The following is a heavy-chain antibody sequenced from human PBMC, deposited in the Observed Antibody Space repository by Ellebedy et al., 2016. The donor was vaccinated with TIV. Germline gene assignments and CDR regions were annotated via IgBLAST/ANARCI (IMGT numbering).Heavy chain of an antibody. D-gene: IGHD1-26*01. J-gene: IGHJ3*02. V-gene: IGHV3-30*04. Sequence: PGGSLRLSCAASGLTLGSYSMNRVRQAPGKGLEWVTFISPDGSDKYYADSVKGRFTVSRDNSKNTLYLQMDSLRDDDTAVFYCARDLRVGQTNDAFDIWGQGTMVTVSS. CDR2: ISPDGSDK. CDR1: GLTLGSYS. CDR3: ARDLRVGQTNDAFDI.